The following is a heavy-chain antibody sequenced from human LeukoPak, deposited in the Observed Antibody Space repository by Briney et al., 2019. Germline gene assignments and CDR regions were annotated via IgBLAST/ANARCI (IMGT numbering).Heavy chain of an antibody. CDR1: VGSVSSGSYY. J-gene: IGHJ5*02. CDR2: IYYSGTT. Sequence: SESLCLTCAVSVGSVSSGSYYCSWIRQPPGKGLGWIGYIYYSGTTNYNPSLKSRVTISIDSSKNQFSLKLSSVTAADTAVFYCARGGGGTYYNWFDPWGQGTLVTVSS. V-gene: IGHV4-61*01. D-gene: IGHD1-26*01. CDR3: ARGGGGTYYNWFDP.